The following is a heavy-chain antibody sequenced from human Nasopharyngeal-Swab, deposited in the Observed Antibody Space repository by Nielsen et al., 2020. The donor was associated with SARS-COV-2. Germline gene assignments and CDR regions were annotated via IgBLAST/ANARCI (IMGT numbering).Heavy chain of an antibody. CDR1: GFTFSSFA. CDR3: AVTSYSDSSAYYQFDY. Sequence: GESLKISCAASGFTFSSFAVHWVRQAPGKGLEWVAVVSYDGSNKYYADFVKGRFTISRDNSKNTLYLQMNSLRAEDTAVYYCAVTSYSDSSAYYQFDYWGQGTLVTVSS. J-gene: IGHJ4*02. CDR2: VSYDGSNK. D-gene: IGHD3-22*01. V-gene: IGHV3-30*04.